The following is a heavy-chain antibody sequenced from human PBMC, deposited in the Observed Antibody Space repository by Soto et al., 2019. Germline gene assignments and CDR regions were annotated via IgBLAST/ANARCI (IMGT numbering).Heavy chain of an antibody. CDR2: IWYDGSNK. V-gene: IGHV3-33*01. Sequence: LRLSCAASGFTFSSYGMHWVRQAPGKGLEWVAVIWYDGSNKYYADSVKGRFTISRDNSKNTLYLQMNSLRAEDTAVYYCARAPGGVPADVWGQGTTVTVSS. D-gene: IGHD2-2*01. CDR1: GFTFSSYG. J-gene: IGHJ6*02. CDR3: ARAPGGVPADV.